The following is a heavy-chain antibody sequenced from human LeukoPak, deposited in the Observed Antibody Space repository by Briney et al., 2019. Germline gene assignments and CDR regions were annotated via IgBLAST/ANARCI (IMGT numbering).Heavy chain of an antibody. Sequence: GASVKVSCKASGYTFTGYYMHWVRQAPGQGLEWMGWINPNSGGTNYAQKFQGRVTMTRDTSISTAYMELSRLRSDDTAVYYCARSSVSGRLLVAFDYWGQGTLVTVSS. J-gene: IGHJ3*01. CDR2: INPNSGGT. CDR1: GYTFTGYY. CDR3: ARSSVSGRLLVAFDY. V-gene: IGHV1-2*02. D-gene: IGHD2-15*01.